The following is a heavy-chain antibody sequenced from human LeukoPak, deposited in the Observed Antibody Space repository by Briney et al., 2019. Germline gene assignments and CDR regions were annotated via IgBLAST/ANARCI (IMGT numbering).Heavy chain of an antibody. CDR1: GGSFSGYY. CDR2: INHSGST. Sequence: SETLSLTCAVYGGSFSGYYWSWIRQPPGKGLEWIGEINHSGSTNYNPSLKSRVTISVDTSKNQFSLKLSSVTAADTAVNYCARGGAIAAAGIGGEDYWGQGTLVTVSS. V-gene: IGHV4-34*01. D-gene: IGHD6-13*01. CDR3: ARGGAIAAAGIGGEDY. J-gene: IGHJ4*02.